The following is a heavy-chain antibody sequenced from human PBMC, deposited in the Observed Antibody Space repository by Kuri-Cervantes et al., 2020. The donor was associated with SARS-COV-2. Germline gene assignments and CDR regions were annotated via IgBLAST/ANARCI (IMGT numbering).Heavy chain of an antibody. V-gene: IGHV4-34*01. CDR3: ASSDFWSGHYYFDY. J-gene: IGHJ4*02. CDR1: GGSFSGYY. CDR2: INHSGST. Sequence: SETLSLTCAVYGGSFSGYYWSWIRQPPGKGLEWIGEINHSGSTNYNPSLKSRVTISVDTSKNQFSLKLSSVTAADTAVYYCASSDFWSGHYYFDYWGQGTPVTVSS. D-gene: IGHD3-3*01.